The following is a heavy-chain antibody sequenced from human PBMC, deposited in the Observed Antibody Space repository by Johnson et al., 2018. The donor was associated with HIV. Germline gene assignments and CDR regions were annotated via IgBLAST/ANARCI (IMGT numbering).Heavy chain of an antibody. CDR2: INWNGGGN. D-gene: IGHD3-10*01. CDR3: ARDLYYGSGSSVAFDI. Sequence: VQLVESGGGLVQPGRSLRLSCAASGFTFDDYAMHWVRQAPGKGLEWVSGINWNGGGNGYADSVKGRFTISRDNAKNSLYLQMNSLIAEDTALYYCARDLYYGSGSSVAFDIWGQGTMVTVSS. V-gene: IGHV3-9*01. CDR1: GFTFDDYA. J-gene: IGHJ3*02.